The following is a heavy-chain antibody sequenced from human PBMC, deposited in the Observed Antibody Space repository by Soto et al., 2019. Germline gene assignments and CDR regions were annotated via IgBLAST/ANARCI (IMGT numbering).Heavy chain of an antibody. CDR1: GFTFSNYW. Sequence: PGGSLRLSCAASGFTFSNYWMTWVRQAPGKGLEWVANINHDGSEIYYVDSVKGRFTISRDNAKNSLYLQMNSLRAEDSALYYCGRVGEAGMRSFDIWGQGTMVTVSS. J-gene: IGHJ3*02. D-gene: IGHD3-10*01. CDR2: INHDGSEI. CDR3: GRVGEAGMRSFDI. V-gene: IGHV3-7*01.